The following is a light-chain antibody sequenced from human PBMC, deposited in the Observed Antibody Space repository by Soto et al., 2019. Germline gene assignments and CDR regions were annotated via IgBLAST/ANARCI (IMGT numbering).Light chain of an antibody. CDR3: QQYCSTPRT. CDR2: GAS. J-gene: IGKJ1*01. Sequence: EIVLTQSPGTLSLSPGERATLSCRASQSVSSNYVAWYQQKPGQAPRLLVHGASTRVTGIPDRFTGSGSETDFTLTISRLEPEDFAVYFCQQYCSTPRTFGQGTKVEVK. CDR1: QSVSSNY. V-gene: IGKV3-20*01.